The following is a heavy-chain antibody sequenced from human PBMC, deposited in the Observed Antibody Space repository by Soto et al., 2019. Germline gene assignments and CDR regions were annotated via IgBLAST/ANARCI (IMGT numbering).Heavy chain of an antibody. Sequence: SQTLSLTCAISRDSVSISSSAWNLIRQSPSRGLEWLGRTYYRSTWIHDYAVSVKSRIIINPDTSQNQFSLQLNSVTPDDTAVYYCVRGLRPHFDYWGLGTLVTVSS. CDR2: TYYRSTWIH. V-gene: IGHV6-1*01. J-gene: IGHJ4*02. CDR1: RDSVSISSSA. CDR3: VRGLRPHFDY. D-gene: IGHD3-10*01.